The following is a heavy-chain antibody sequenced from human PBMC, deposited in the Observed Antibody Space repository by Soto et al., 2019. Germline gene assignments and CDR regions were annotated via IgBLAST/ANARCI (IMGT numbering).Heavy chain of an antibody. CDR1: GGTFSSYA. CDR2: IIPIFGTA. J-gene: IGHJ6*04. Sequence: VSSVKVSCKASGGTFSSYAISWVRQAPGQGLEWMGGIIPIFGTANYAQKFQGRVTITADNSTSTAYMELSSLRSEDTAAYYCARVTDSCSPELYYYYYYCMDVGG. D-gene: IGHD3-22*01. V-gene: IGHV1-69*06. CDR3: ARVTDSCSPELYYYYYYCMDV.